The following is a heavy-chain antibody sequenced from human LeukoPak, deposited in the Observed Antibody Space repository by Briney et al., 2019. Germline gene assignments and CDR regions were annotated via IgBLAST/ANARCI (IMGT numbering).Heavy chain of an antibody. CDR1: GFTFDDYA. CDR3: ARVVGYYDSSGHYYFDY. CDR2: INWNGGST. D-gene: IGHD3-22*01. Sequence: PGGSLRLSCAASGFTFDDYAMHWVRQAPGKGLEWVSGINWNGGSTGYADSVKGRFTISRDNAKNSLYLQMNSLRAEDTALYYCARVVGYYDSSGHYYFDYWGQGTLVTVSS. J-gene: IGHJ4*02. V-gene: IGHV3-20*04.